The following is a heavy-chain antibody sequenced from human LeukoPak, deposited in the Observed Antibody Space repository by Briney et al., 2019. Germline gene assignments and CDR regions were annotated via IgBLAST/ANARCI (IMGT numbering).Heavy chain of an antibody. V-gene: IGHV3-7*05. CDR1: VFTFSNYW. D-gene: IGHD1-14*01. J-gene: IGHJ4*02. Sequence: GGSLRLSCAAPVFTFSNYWMTWVRQAPGKGLEWGANIKEDGSEKYYVASVKGRFTISRDNAKNSLYLQMNTLGAEDTAVYYCARARIDYWGQGTLITVSS. CDR2: IKEDGSEK. CDR3: ARARIDY.